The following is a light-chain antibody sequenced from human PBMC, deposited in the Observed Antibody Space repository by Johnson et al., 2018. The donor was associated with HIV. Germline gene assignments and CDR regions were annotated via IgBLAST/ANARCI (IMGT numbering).Light chain of an antibody. V-gene: IGLV1-51*01. CDR1: RSNTGRNY. Sequence: QSVLTQPPSVSAAPGQRVTIYCSGSRSNTGRNYVSWYQQLPGTAPRLLISANNERPSGIPDRLSGSTSGPSATLGITGLQTGDEAAYYCGAWDSSLSAGLYVFGSGTEVTVL. CDR2: ANN. CDR3: GAWDSSLSAGLYV. J-gene: IGLJ1*01.